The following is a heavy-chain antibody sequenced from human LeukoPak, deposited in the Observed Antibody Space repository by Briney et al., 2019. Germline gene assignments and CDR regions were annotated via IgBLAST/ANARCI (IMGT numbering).Heavy chain of an antibody. CDR2: INHSGST. Sequence: PSETLSLTCAVYGVSFSGYYWSWIRQPPGKGLEWIGEINHSGSTNYNPSLKSRVTISVDTSKNQFSLKLSSVTAADTAVCYCASGEVVAATLGYFDYWGQGTLVTVSS. V-gene: IGHV4-34*01. CDR1: GVSFSGYY. CDR3: ASGEVVAATLGYFDY. D-gene: IGHD2-15*01. J-gene: IGHJ4*02.